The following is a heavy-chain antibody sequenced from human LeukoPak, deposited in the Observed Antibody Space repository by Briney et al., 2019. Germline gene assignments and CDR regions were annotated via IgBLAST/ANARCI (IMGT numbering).Heavy chain of an antibody. CDR3: ARAGNSSSRRYFDY. D-gene: IGHD6-6*01. Sequence: GGSLRLSCAASGFTFSSYWMHWVRQAAGKGLVWVSRINSDGSSTNYADSVKGRFTISRDNAKNTLSLQMNSLRAEDTAVYYCARAGNSSSRRYFDYWGQGTRVTVSS. V-gene: IGHV3-74*01. J-gene: IGHJ4*02. CDR2: INSDGSST. CDR1: GFTFSSYW.